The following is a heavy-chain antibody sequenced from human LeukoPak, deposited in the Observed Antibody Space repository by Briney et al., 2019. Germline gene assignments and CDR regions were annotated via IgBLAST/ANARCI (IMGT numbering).Heavy chain of an antibody. J-gene: IGHJ4*02. Sequence: GGSLRLSCAASGFTFSSYAMSWVRQAPGKGLEWVSAISGSGGSTYYADSVKGRFTISRDNSKNTLYLQMNSLRAEDTAVYYCAYDWFDCSSTSCYTSIAVAGTFDYWGQGTLVTVSS. V-gene: IGHV3-23*01. CDR1: GFTFSSYA. CDR2: ISGSGGST. CDR3: AYDWFDCSSTSCYTSIAVAGTFDY. D-gene: IGHD2-2*02.